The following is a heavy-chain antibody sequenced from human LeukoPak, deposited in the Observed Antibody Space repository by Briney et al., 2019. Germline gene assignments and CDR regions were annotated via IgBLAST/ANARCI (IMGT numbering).Heavy chain of an antibody. J-gene: IGHJ4*02. CDR3: ARGDSSGYYYFED. Sequence: GGSLRLSCAASGFTVSSNYMSWVRQAPGKGLEWVSVIYSGGSTYYADSVKGRFTISRDNSKNTLYLQMNSLRAEDTAVYYCARGDSSGYYYFEDWGQGTLVTVSS. D-gene: IGHD6-19*01. CDR1: GFTVSSNY. CDR2: IYSGGST. V-gene: IGHV3-53*01.